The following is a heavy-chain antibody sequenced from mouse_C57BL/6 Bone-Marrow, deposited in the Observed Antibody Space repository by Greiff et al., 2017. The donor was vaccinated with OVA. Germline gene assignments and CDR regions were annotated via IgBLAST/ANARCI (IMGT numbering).Heavy chain of an antibody. CDR3: TTDWDVGFAY. J-gene: IGHJ3*01. V-gene: IGHV14-4*01. CDR2: IDPENGDT. D-gene: IGHD4-1*01. CDR1: GFNIKDDY. Sequence: VQLQQSGAELVRPGASVKLSCTASGFNIKDDYMHWVKQRPEQGLEWIGWIDPENGDTEYASKFQGKATITADTASNTAYLQLSSLTCEDTAVYYCTTDWDVGFAYWGQGTLVTVSA.